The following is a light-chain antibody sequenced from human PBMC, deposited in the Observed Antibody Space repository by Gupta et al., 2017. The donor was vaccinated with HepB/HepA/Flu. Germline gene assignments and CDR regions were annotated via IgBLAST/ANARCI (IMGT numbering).Light chain of an antibody. V-gene: IGKV3-20*01. CDR3: QQYGSSPII. Sequence: EIVFTQSPDPLSSAPGERATLSCRASQSGSSSYLGWYLQKPGQAPRLLIYGASNRATGIPDRFSGSGSGTDFTLTISRLEPEDFAVYYCQQYGSSPIIFGQGTRLEIQ. CDR2: GAS. J-gene: IGKJ5*01. CDR1: QSGSSSY.